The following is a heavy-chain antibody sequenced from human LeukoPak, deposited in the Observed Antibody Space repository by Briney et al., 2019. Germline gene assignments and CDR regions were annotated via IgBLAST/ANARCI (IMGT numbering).Heavy chain of an antibody. Sequence: SETLSLTCTVSGVSISTYYWSWIRQPPGKGLEWIGYIYYSGSTNYNPSLKSRVTMSLDTSKNQFSLQLNSMTPEDTAVYYCGRETDFGVVTNWGQGTLVTVSS. CDR1: GVSISTYY. D-gene: IGHD3-3*01. CDR2: IYYSGST. J-gene: IGHJ4*02. CDR3: GRETDFGVVTN. V-gene: IGHV4-59*12.